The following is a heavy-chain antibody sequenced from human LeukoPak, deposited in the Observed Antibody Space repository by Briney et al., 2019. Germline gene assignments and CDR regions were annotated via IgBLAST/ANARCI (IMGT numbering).Heavy chain of an antibody. J-gene: IGHJ6*03. CDR1: GFTFYEYG. V-gene: IGHV3-43D*03. CDR3: VKDMGSSGRHFYYMDV. CDR2: ISWDGGTS. Sequence: GGSLRLSCAVSGFTFYEYGMHWVRQGPGKGLEWVSFISWDGGTSHYADSVKGRFTISRDNSKYFLYLQMNSLRGEDTALYYCVKDMGSSGRHFYYMDVWGKGTTVSVSS. D-gene: IGHD6-6*01.